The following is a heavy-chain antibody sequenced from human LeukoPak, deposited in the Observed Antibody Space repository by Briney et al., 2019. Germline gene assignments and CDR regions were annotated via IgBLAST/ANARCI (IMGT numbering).Heavy chain of an antibody. CDR3: ATYRYCTNGVCYRFDY. V-gene: IGHV3-33*03. CDR1: GFTFSSYG. J-gene: IGHJ4*02. CDR2: IWYDGSNK. D-gene: IGHD2-8*01. Sequence: QPGRSLRLSCAASGFTFSSYGMHWVRQAPGKGLEWVAVIWYDGSNKYYADSVKGRFTISRDNAKNSLYLQMNSLRAEDTAVYYCATYRYCTNGVCYRFDYWGQGTLVTVSS.